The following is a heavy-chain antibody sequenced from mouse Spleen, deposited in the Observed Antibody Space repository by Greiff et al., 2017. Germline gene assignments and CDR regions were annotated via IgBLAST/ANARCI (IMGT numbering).Heavy chain of an antibody. V-gene: IGHV14-4*02. CDR3: NVWSYYAMDY. J-gene: IGHJ4*01. Sequence: EVKLQESGAELVRSGASVKLSCTASGFNIKDYYMHWVKQRPEQGLEWIGWIDPENGDTEYAPKFQGKATMTADTSSNTAYLQLSSLTSEDTAVYYCNVWSYYAMDYWGQGTSVTVSS. D-gene: IGHD1-1*02. CDR2: IDPENGDT. CDR1: GFNIKDYY.